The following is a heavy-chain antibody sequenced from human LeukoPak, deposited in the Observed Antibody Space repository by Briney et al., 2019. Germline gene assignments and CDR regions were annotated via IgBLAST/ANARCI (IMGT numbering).Heavy chain of an antibody. CDR2: INHSGST. Sequence: PSETLSLTCAVYGGSFSGYYWTWIRQPPGKGLEWIGEINHSGSTNYNPSLKSRVTISVDTSKKQFSLKLTSATAADTAVYYCAGVVWGSFRYRSLGFDPWGQGTLVTVSS. J-gene: IGHJ5*02. D-gene: IGHD3-16*02. CDR1: GGSFSGYY. CDR3: AGVVWGSFRYRSLGFDP. V-gene: IGHV4-34*01.